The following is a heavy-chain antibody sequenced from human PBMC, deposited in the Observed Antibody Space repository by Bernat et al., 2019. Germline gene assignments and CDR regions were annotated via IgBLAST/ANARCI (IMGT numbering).Heavy chain of an antibody. D-gene: IGHD3-9*01. J-gene: IGHJ4*02. CDR2: IWYDGSNK. CDR3: ARGEDVLRYCDYDGLMDY. Sequence: QVQLVESGGGVVQPGRSLRLSCAASGFTFSSYGMHWVRQAPGKGLEWVAVIWYDGSNKYYADSVKGRFTISRDNSKNTLYLQMNSLRAEDTAVYYCARGEDVLRYCDYDGLMDYWGQGTLVTVSS. CDR1: GFTFSSYG. V-gene: IGHV3-33*01.